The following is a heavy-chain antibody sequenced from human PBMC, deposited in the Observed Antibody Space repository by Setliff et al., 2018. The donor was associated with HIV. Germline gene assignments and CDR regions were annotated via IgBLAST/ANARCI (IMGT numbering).Heavy chain of an antibody. CDR3: ATHRVGQRPWLSDF. CDR2: ISTSSTYT. Sequence: NPGGSLRLSCAVSGFNFRGYNMNWVRQAPGKGLEWVSSISTSSTYTYYADSVKGRFTISRDNAKNALYLQMNSLRAEDTAVYYCATHRVGQRPWLSDFWGQGTLVTVSS. V-gene: IGHV3-21*01. J-gene: IGHJ4*02. D-gene: IGHD5-12*01. CDR1: GFNFRGYN.